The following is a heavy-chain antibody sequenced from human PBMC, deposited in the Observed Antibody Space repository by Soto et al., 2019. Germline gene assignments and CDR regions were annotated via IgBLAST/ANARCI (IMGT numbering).Heavy chain of an antibody. V-gene: IGHV4-39*01. CDR2: VYYLGNT. Sequence: SETLSLTCIISSGSITTSSYYWGWIRQPPGKGLEWIGSVYYLGNTYYNPSLKSRVTISVDTSKNQFSVYLRSVTAADTAVYYCARQSPTGDPDYWGLGTLVPVSS. D-gene: IGHD4-17*01. CDR1: SGSITTSSYY. J-gene: IGHJ4*02. CDR3: ARQSPTGDPDY.